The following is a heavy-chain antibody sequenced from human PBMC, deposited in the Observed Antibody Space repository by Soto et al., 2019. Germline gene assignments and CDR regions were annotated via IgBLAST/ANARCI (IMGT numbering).Heavy chain of an antibody. CDR1: GYTFTSYD. Sequence: ASVKVSCKASGYTFTSYDINWVRQATGQGLEWMGWMNPNSGNTGYAQKFQGRVTMTRNTSISTAYMELSSLRSEDTAVYHCARWTTVTTKAAFDIWGQGTMVTVSS. CDR2: MNPNSGNT. D-gene: IGHD4-17*01. CDR3: ARWTTVTTKAAFDI. V-gene: IGHV1-8*01. J-gene: IGHJ3*02.